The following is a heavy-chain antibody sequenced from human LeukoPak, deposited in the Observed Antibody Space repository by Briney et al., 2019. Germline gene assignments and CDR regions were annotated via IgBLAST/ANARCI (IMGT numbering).Heavy chain of an antibody. Sequence: PSETLSLTCAVSGYSISSGYYWGWIRQPLGKGLEWIGSIYHSGSTYYNPSLKSRVTISVDTSKNQFSLKLSSVTAADTAVYYCAREPFGSSYYFNYWGQGTLVTVSS. D-gene: IGHD6-19*01. CDR3: AREPFGSSYYFNY. CDR1: GYSISSGYY. V-gene: IGHV4-38-2*02. CDR2: IYHSGST. J-gene: IGHJ4*02.